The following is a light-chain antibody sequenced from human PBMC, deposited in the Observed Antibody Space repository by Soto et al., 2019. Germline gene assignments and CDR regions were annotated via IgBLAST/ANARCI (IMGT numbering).Light chain of an antibody. CDR3: QQRSNWPPIT. CDR2: DAS. J-gene: IGKJ5*01. CDR1: QSVSSY. V-gene: IGKV3-11*01. Sequence: EIVLTQSPATLSLSPVERATLSFMASQSVSSYLAWYQQKPGQAPRLLIYDASNRATGIPARFSGSGSGTDFTLTTSSLEPEDFAVYYCQQRSNWPPITFGQGTRLEIK.